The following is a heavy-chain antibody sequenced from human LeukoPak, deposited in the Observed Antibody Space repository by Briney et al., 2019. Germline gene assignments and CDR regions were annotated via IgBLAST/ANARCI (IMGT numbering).Heavy chain of an antibody. CDR3: AREHQWASDY. CDR1: GYTFNDYY. V-gene: IGHV1-2*02. Sequence: ASVKVSCKASGYTFNDYYVHWVRQAPGQGLEWVGWIYPNTGGTDCAQKFQGRVTIASDTSIRTVYMEVRSLTSDDTAVYYCAREHQWASDYWGQGTLVTVSS. J-gene: IGHJ4*02. D-gene: IGHD1-26*01. CDR2: IYPNTGGT.